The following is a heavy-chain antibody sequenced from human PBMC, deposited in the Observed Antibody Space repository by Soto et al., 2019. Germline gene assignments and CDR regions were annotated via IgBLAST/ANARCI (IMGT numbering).Heavy chain of an antibody. J-gene: IGHJ4*02. CDR3: AKARRLVATSSYYFDY. V-gene: IGHV3-23*01. CDR1: GFTFSSYA. CDR2: ISGSGGST. Sequence: EVQLLESGGGLVQPGGSLRLSCAASGFTFSSYAMSWVRQAPGKGLEWVSAISGSGGSTYYADSVKGRFTISRDNSKNTLYLQMNSLRAEDTAVYYCAKARRLVATSSYYFDYWGQGYLVTVSS. D-gene: IGHD5-12*01.